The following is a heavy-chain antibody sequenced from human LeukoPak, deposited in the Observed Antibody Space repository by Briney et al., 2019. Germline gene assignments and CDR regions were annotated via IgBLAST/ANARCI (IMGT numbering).Heavy chain of an antibody. V-gene: IGHV3-7*01. CDR1: GFTFSSYW. J-gene: IGHJ4*02. D-gene: IGHD3-10*01. CDR3: ARGDGSGSYYQYYFDY. Sequence: GGSLRLSCAASGFTFSSYWMSWVRQAPGKGLEWVANIKQDGSEKYYVDSVKGRFTISRDNAKNSLYLQMNSLRAEDTAVYYCARGDGSGSYYQYYFDYWGQGTLVTVSS. CDR2: IKQDGSEK.